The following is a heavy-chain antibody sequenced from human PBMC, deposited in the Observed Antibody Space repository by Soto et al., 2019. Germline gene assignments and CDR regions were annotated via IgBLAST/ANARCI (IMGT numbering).Heavy chain of an antibody. J-gene: IGHJ4*02. Sequence: QVQLVESGGGVVQPGRSLRLSCAASGLTFSSYGMYWVRQAPGKGLEWVAVTSADGSKKYYADSVKGRFTISRDNSKNTLYLQMDSLRGEDTAVYYCTSRVRTTNDYWGQGTLVTVSS. CDR3: TSRVRTTNDY. CDR2: TSADGSKK. D-gene: IGHD1-1*01. V-gene: IGHV3-30*03. CDR1: GLTFSSYG.